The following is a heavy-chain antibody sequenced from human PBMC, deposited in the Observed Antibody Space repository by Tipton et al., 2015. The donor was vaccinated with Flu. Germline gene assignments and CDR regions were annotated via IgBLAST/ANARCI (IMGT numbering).Heavy chain of an antibody. CDR1: GGSIRSSSYY. CDR3: ARDDSGFNDY. CDR2: MLYGGST. J-gene: IGHJ4*02. V-gene: IGHV4-39*07. D-gene: IGHD3-22*01. Sequence: TLSLTCTVSGGSIRSSSYYWGWIRQPPGTGPEWIGSMLYGGSTYYNPSLESRVTISLDTSKNQFSLKLSSVTAADTAVYYCARDDSGFNDYWGPGTLVTVSS.